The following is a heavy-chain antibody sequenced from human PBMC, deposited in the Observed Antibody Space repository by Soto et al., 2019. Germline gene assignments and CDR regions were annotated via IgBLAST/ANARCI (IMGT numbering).Heavy chain of an antibody. CDR1: GDSFNTFA. D-gene: IGHD3-22*01. CDR2: IIPNFDTP. CDR3: AMPYYDSSGYYLWYFDY. J-gene: IGHJ4*02. Sequence: QVQLVQSGAEVKKPGSSVQLSCKASGDSFNTFAVTWVRQAPGQGLEWMGGIIPNFDTPNYAQKFQGRVTIIADKATSTPYMELSSLRSEDTAVDYCAMPYYDSSGYYLWYFDYWGQGTLVTVSS. V-gene: IGHV1-69*06.